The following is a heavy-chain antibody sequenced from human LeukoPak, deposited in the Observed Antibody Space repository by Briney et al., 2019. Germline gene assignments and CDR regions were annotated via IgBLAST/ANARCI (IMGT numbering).Heavy chain of an antibody. CDR3: AREGKYYYDSSGPLGD. CDR2: INPNSGGT. V-gene: IGHV1-2*06. D-gene: IGHD3-22*01. J-gene: IGHJ4*02. CDR1: GYTFTGYY. Sequence: ASVKVSCKASGYTFTGYYMHWVRQAPGQGLEWMGRINPNSGGTNYAQKFQGRVTMTRDTSISTAYMELSRLRSDDTAVYYCAREGKYYYDSSGPLGDWGQGTLVTVSS.